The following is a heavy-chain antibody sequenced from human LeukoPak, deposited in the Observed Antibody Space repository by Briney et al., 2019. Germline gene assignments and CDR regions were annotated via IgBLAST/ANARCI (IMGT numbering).Heavy chain of an antibody. V-gene: IGHV3-30*02. Sequence: GGSLRLSCAASGFTFSSSGMHWARQAPGKGLEWVAFIQYDERNKFYADSVKGRFTISRDTSTNTLFLQMNSLRADDTALYYCAMDNPLIAIWGQGTLVTVSS. CDR2: IQYDERNK. CDR1: GFTFSSSG. J-gene: IGHJ4*02. CDR3: AMDNPLIAI. D-gene: IGHD2/OR15-2a*01.